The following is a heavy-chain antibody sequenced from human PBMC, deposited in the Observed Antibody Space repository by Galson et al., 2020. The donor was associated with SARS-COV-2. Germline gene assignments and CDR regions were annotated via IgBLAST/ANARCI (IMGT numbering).Heavy chain of an antibody. CDR3: ARVKAAAILFDYFYSYMDV. CDR1: GDSISSSNYY. CDR2: LYYSGST. D-gene: IGHD2-2*02. J-gene: IGHJ6*03. Sequence: SETLSLTCSASGDSISSSNYYWGWVRQPPGKGLEWIGNLYYSGSTDYNPSLKSRVTISVDPSKNQFSLRLSSVTAADTVVYYCARVKAAAILFDYFYSYMDVWCKGTTVTVSS. V-gene: IGHV4-39*07.